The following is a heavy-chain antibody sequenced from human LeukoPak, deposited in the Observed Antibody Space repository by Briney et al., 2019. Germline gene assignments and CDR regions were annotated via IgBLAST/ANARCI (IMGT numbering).Heavy chain of an antibody. V-gene: IGHV3-30-3*01. CDR3: ARDTNWNCDY. CDR1: GFTFSSYA. J-gene: IGHJ4*02. Sequence: GGSLRLSCAASGFTFSSYAMHWVRQAPGKGLEWVALISYDGSNKYYADSVKGRFTISRDNSKNTLYLQMNSLRAEDTAVYYCARDTNWNCDYWGQGTLVTVSS. CDR2: ISYDGSNK. D-gene: IGHD1-1*01.